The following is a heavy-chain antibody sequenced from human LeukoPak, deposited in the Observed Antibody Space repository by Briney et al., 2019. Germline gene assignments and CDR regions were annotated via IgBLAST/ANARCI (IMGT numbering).Heavy chain of an antibody. Sequence: GGSLRLSYAASGFTFSSYAMHWVRQAPGKGLEWVAVISYDGSNKYYADSVKGRFTISRDNSKNTLYLQMNSPRAEDTAVYYCARVLLSSSINWGQGTLVTVSS. V-gene: IGHV3-30-3*01. J-gene: IGHJ4*02. CDR2: ISYDGSNK. D-gene: IGHD6-13*01. CDR3: ARVLLSSSIN. CDR1: GFTFSSYA.